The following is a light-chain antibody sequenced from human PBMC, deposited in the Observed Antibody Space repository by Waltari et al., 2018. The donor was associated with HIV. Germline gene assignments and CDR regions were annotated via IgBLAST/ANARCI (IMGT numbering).Light chain of an antibody. CDR3: AGWDESLSGVI. V-gene: IGLV1-47*01. CDR2: KND. Sequence: QSVLTQSPSPSGHPGQKVTISCSGSSSSIGTNHVSWYQQLPGTAPKLLIYKNDQLPSGVPDRFSGSKSGASASLAIIGLRSGDEGDYYCAGWDESLSGVIFGGGTKLSVL. J-gene: IGLJ2*01. CDR1: SSSIGTNH.